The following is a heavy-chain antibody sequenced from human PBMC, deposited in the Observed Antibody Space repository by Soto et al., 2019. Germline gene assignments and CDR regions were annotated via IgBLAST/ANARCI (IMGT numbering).Heavy chain of an antibody. Sequence: PGGSLRLSCAASGFTFSSYAMHWVRQAPGKGLEWVAVISYDGSNKYYADSVKGRFTISRDNSKNTLYLQMNSLRAEDTAVYYCAREAVDTAMDMGFAYWGQGTLVTVSS. CDR2: ISYDGSNK. V-gene: IGHV3-30-3*01. D-gene: IGHD5-18*01. CDR1: GFTFSSYA. J-gene: IGHJ4*02. CDR3: AREAVDTAMDMGFAY.